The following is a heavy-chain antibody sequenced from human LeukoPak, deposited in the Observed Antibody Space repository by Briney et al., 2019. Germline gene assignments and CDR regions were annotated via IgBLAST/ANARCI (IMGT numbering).Heavy chain of an antibody. V-gene: IGHV1-69*13. Sequence: SVKVSCKASGGTFSSYAISWVRQAPGQGLEWMGGTIPIFGTANYAQKFQGRVTITADESTSTAYMELSSLRSEDTAVYYCARGPGGIVVVPAAITGPFDYWGQGTLVTVSS. D-gene: IGHD2-2*02. J-gene: IGHJ4*02. CDR3: ARGPGGIVVVPAAITGPFDY. CDR1: GGTFSSYA. CDR2: TIPIFGTA.